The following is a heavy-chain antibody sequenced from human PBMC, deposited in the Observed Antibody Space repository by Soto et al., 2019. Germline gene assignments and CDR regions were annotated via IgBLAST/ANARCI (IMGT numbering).Heavy chain of an antibody. CDR2: ISEDGGNK. CDR3: AKPYSGSPPKNFDY. D-gene: IGHD1-26*01. V-gene: IGHV3-30-3*02. CDR1: GLTFTSYA. J-gene: IGHJ4*02. Sequence: HPGGSLRLSCTASGLTFTSYAIHWVRQAPGKGLEWVSVISEDGGNKYFAESVRGRFLISRDNSKNTVYLQMNSLRAEDTAVYYCAKPYSGSPPKNFDYWGQGTLVTVSS.